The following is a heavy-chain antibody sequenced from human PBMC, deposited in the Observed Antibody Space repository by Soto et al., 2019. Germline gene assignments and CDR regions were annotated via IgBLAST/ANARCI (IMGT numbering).Heavy chain of an antibody. D-gene: IGHD5-12*01. Sequence: GGSLILSCAASGFTFSSYAMNWVRQAPGKGLEWVSAISGSGGSTYYADSVKGRFTISRDNSKNTLYLQMNSLRAEDTAVYYCAKDPVARYYYGMDVWGPGTTLTVSS. V-gene: IGHV3-23*01. CDR3: AKDPVARYYYGMDV. CDR2: ISGSGGST. CDR1: GFTFSSYA. J-gene: IGHJ6*02.